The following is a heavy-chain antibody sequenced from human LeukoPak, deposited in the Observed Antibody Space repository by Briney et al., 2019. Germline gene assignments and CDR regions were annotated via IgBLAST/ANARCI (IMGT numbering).Heavy chain of an antibody. CDR2: TSYDGGNK. V-gene: IGHV3-30*18. J-gene: IGHJ4*02. CDR3: AKDRNYYGSGSFFGD. CDR1: GFTYNTYG. Sequence: GGSLTLSCAASGFTYNTYGMHWVRQAPGKGLEWVAATSYDGGNKWYVDSVKGRFTISRDNSKNTLYLQMNSLRAEDTAVYYCAKDRNYYGSGSFFGDWGQGTLVTVSS. D-gene: IGHD3-10*01.